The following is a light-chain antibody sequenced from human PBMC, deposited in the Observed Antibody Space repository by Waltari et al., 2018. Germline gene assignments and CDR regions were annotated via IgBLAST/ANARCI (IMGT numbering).Light chain of an antibody. J-gene: IGLJ3*02. CDR1: SSDIGSYNL. CDR2: EDT. V-gene: IGLV2-23*01. Sequence: QSALTQPASVSGSPGQSITISCTGTSSDIGSYNLVSWYQQHPCKAPKLIIYEDTKRPTGVSNRFAGSKSGNTASLTISGLQLEDETHYFCCSYAGLNSWVFGGGTKLTVL. CDR3: CSYAGLNSWV.